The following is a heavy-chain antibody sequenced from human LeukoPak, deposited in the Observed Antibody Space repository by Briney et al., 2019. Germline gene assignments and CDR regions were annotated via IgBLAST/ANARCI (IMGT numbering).Heavy chain of an antibody. Sequence: ASVKVSCKASGGTFSSYTISWVRQAPGQGLEWMGRIIPIFGTPNYAQKFQGGVTIATDESTSTAYMELSSLRSDDTAVYYCARVGRPVGDAFDIWGQGTMVTVSS. CDR1: GGTFSSYT. CDR3: ARVGRPVGDAFDI. V-gene: IGHV1-69*05. D-gene: IGHD2-2*01. CDR2: IIPIFGTP. J-gene: IGHJ3*02.